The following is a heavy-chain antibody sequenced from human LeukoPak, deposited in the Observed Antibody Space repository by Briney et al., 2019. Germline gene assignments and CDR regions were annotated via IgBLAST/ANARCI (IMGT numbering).Heavy chain of an antibody. V-gene: IGHV4-34*01. Sequence: RPSETLSLTCAVYGGSFSGYYWSWIRQPPGKGLEWIGEINHSGSTNYNPSLKSRVTISVDTSKNQFSLKLSSVTAADTAVYYCARGLNILPADTPMDDAFDIWGQGTMVTVSS. D-gene: IGHD5-18*01. CDR3: ARGLNILPADTPMDDAFDI. CDR2: INHSGST. J-gene: IGHJ3*02. CDR1: GGSFSGYY.